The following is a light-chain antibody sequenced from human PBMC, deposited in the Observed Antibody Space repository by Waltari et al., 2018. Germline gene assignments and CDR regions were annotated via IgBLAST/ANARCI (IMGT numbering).Light chain of an antibody. CDR2: DAS. J-gene: IGKJ1*01. CDR1: QSFSRA. CDR3: QHYVRLPVT. V-gene: IGKV3-20*01. Sequence: IVFTQSPGNLSLSPGERATLSCRASQSFSRALAWYQQKPDQAPRLLIYDASTRAIGIPGRFSGGGSVTDFSLTISRLDPEDFAVYYCQHYVRLPVTFGQGTPVEIK.